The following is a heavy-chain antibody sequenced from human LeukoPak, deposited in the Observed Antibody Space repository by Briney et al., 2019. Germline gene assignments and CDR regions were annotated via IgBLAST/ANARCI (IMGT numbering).Heavy chain of an antibody. CDR3: ARDHGGGIYLIDY. CDR2: ISSSSSYI. D-gene: IGHD1-26*01. Sequence: GGSLRLSCAASRFTFSSYNMNWVRQAPGKGLEWVSYISSSSSYIYYADSVKGRFTISRDNAKNSLYLQMNSLRAEDTAVYYCARDHGGGIYLIDYWGQGTLVTVSS. CDR1: RFTFSSYN. J-gene: IGHJ4*02. V-gene: IGHV3-21*01.